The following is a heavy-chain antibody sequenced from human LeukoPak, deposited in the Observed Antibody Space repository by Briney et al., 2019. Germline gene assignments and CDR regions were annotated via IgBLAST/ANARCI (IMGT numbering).Heavy chain of an antibody. Sequence: GESLKISCKGSGYSFTSYWIGWVRQAPGQGLEWMGIINPSGGSTSYAQKFQGRVTMTRDTSTSTVYMELSSLRSEDTAVYYCARGSSYYDSSGYYYVGYWGQGTLVTVSS. CDR1: GYSFTSYW. J-gene: IGHJ4*02. CDR3: ARGSSYYDSSGYYYVGY. CDR2: INPSGGST. D-gene: IGHD3-22*01. V-gene: IGHV1-46*01.